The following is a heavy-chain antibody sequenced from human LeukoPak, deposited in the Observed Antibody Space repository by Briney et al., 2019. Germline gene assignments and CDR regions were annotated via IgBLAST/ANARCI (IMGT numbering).Heavy chain of an antibody. CDR1: GFTVSSNF. J-gene: IGHJ4*02. V-gene: IGHV3-53*03. CDR3: TRGGGGSFPHY. Sequence: QPGGSLRLSCAASGFTVSSNFLIWVRQPPGKGLEWVSDIYSGGSTYYADSEEGRFTISRDNSKNTLYVKMKSLRAGDPAVYYCTRGGGGSFPHYWGQGTLVTVSS. D-gene: IGHD4-23*01. CDR2: IYSGGST.